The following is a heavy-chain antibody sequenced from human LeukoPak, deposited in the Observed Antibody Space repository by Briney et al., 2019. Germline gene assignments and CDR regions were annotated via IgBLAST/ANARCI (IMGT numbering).Heavy chain of an antibody. CDR2: IDTSGSAT. Sequence: GGSLRLSCAASGFTFSSHGMSWVRRAPGKGLEWVSAIDTSGSATYHADSVKGRFTISRDNSKNTLYLQMNSLRAEDTAVYYCAKDSPVLSFWGQGTLSPSPQ. V-gene: IGHV3-23*01. D-gene: IGHD4/OR15-4a*01. CDR3: AKDSPVLSF. CDR1: GFTFSSHG. J-gene: IGHJ4*02.